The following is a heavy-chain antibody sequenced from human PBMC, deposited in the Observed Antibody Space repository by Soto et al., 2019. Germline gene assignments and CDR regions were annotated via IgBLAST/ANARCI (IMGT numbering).Heavy chain of an antibody. CDR3: AKDMKWGGMTTIHYFDS. CDR2: ISWNSETI. J-gene: IGHJ4*02. D-gene: IGHD4-17*01. V-gene: IGHV3-9*01. CDR1: GFTGVDYA. Sequence: SLRHSCAASGFTGVDYAMHWVRQAPGKGLEWVSGISWNSETIDYADSVKGRFTISRDNAKSSLFLQMNSLRPDDTALYYCAKDMKWGGMTTIHYFDSWGQGTLVTFSS.